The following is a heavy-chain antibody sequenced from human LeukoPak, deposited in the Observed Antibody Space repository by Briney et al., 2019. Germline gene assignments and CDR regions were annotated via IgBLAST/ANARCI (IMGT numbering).Heavy chain of an antibody. J-gene: IGHJ4*02. V-gene: IGHV4-4*02. CDR1: GGSISSSSSIR. Sequence: SETLSLTCAVSGGSISSSSSIRWTWVRQPPGKGLEWIGEIYHSGATNYNPSLKSRVTMLLDKSKNQFSLKLNSVTAADTAVYYCAKPSGYSYGYSDWGQGTLVTVSS. CDR2: IYHSGAT. D-gene: IGHD5-18*01. CDR3: AKPSGYSYGYSD.